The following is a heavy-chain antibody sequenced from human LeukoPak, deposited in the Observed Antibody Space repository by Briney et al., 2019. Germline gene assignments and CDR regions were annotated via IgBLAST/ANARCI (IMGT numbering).Heavy chain of an antibody. V-gene: IGHV3-74*01. Sequence: SGGSLRLSCAASGFTFSNYWMHWVRQTPGKGLVWVSHINSYGSITTYADSVKGRFTISRDNAKNTLYLQMNSLRADDTAVYYCARGNYFDYWGQGTLVTVSS. CDR2: INSYGSIT. J-gene: IGHJ4*02. CDR3: ARGNYFDY. CDR1: GFTFSNYW.